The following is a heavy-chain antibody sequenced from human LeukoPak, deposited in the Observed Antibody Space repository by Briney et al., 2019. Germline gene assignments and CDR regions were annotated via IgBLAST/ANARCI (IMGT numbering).Heavy chain of an antibody. CDR3: ARIQLWFNAFDI. CDR1: GFTFDDYA. V-gene: IGHV3-9*01. CDR2: ISWNSGSI. Sequence: PGGSLRLSCAASGFTFDDYAMHWVRQAPGKGLEWASGISWNSGSIGYADSVKGRFTISRDNAKNSLYLQMNSLRAEDTALYYCARIQLWFNAFDIWGQGTMVTVSS. D-gene: IGHD5-18*01. J-gene: IGHJ3*02.